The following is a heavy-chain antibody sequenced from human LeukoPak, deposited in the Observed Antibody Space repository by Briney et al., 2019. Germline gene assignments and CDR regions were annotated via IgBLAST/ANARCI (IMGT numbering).Heavy chain of an antibody. J-gene: IGHJ6*02. CDR2: IKRDGSST. CDR3: ASVGRYSSGWYPISQAMGV. Sequence: PGGSLRLSCATSGFSFSYNWMHWVRQAPGKGLVWVSRIKRDGSSTAYADSVKGRFTISGDSAKLYLQMNSLRAEDTAVYYCASVGRYSSGWYPISQAMGVWGQGTTVIVSS. D-gene: IGHD6-19*01. V-gene: IGHV3-74*01. CDR1: GFSFSYNW.